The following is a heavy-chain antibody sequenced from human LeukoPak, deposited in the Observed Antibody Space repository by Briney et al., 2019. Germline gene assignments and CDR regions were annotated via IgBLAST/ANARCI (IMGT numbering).Heavy chain of an antibody. CDR3: AREYVSPNWFDP. CDR1: GGSISSSSYC. CDR2: IYYSGST. D-gene: IGHD2/OR15-2a*01. J-gene: IGHJ5*02. Sequence: PSETLSLTCTVSGGSISSSSYCWGWIRQPPGKGLEWIGSIYYSGSTYYNPSLKSRVTISVDTSKNQFSLKLSSVTAADTAVYYCAREYVSPNWFDPWGQGTLVTVSS. V-gene: IGHV4-39*01.